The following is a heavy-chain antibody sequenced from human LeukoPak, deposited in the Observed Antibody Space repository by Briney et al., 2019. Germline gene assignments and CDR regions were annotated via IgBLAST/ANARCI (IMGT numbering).Heavy chain of an antibody. D-gene: IGHD3-10*01. CDR2: ISVSGSTT. CDR3: TKGFYDSGSSLSALDH. Sequence: GGSLRLSCAASGFTFSSYGMSWVRQAPGKGLQWVSGISVSGSTTHYADSVKGRFTISRDNSKHTLYLQMNSPRAEDTALYYCTKGFYDSGSSLSALDHWGQGTLVTVSS. J-gene: IGHJ4*02. CDR1: GFTFSSYG. V-gene: IGHV3-23*01.